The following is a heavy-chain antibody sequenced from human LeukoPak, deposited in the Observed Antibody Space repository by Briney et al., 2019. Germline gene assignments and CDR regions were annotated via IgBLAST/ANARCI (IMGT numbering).Heavy chain of an antibody. CDR2: ISGSGGSA. D-gene: IGHD1-26*01. CDR3: AKDTLLSGNYFAFDY. CDR1: GFHYINYA. J-gene: IGHJ4*02. Sequence: GALKPPCSTSGFHYINYAMSWGRQAPGKGLEWVFTISGSGGSADYADSVKGRFIISRDNSRATLYLQMNSLRAEDTAVYYCAKDTLLSGNYFAFDYWGQGALVTVSS. V-gene: IGHV3-23*01.